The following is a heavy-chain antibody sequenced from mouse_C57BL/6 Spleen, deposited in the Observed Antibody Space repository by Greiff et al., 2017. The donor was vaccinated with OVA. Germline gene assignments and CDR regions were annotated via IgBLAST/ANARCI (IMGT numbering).Heavy chain of an antibody. V-gene: IGHV1-80*01. CDR1: GYAFSSSW. CDR3: ARYGTTDYFDY. J-gene: IGHJ2*01. D-gene: IGHD1-1*01. CDR2: IYPGDGDP. Sequence: VQLQQSGAELVKPGASVKISCKASGYAFSSSWMNWVKQRPGKGLEWIGQIYPGDGDPNYNGKFKGKATLNADKSSSTAYMQLSSLTSEDSAVYFCARYGTTDYFDYWGQGTTLTVSS.